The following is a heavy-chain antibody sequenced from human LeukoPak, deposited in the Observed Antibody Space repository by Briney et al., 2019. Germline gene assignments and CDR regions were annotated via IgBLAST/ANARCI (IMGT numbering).Heavy chain of an antibody. J-gene: IGHJ3*02. V-gene: IGHV3-72*01. D-gene: IGHD3-9*01. Sequence: GGSLRLSCAASGFTFSDHYMDWVRQAPGKGLEWVGRTRNKANSYTTEYAASVKGRFTISRDDSKNSLYLQMNSLKTEDTAVYYCARGPDYDILTNAFDIWGQGTMVTVSS. CDR3: ARGPDYDILTNAFDI. CDR2: TRNKANSYTT. CDR1: GFTFSDHY.